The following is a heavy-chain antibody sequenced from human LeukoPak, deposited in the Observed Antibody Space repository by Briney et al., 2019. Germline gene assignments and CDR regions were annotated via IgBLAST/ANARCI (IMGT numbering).Heavy chain of an antibody. CDR3: ARDRGTRLVSYYYGMDV. J-gene: IGHJ6*02. Sequence: PGGSLRLSCAASGFTFSSYGMHWVRQAPGKGLEWVAVIWYDGSNKYYADSVKGRFTISRDNSKNTLYLQMNSLRAEDTAVYYCARDRGTRLVSYYYGMDVWGQGTTVTVSS. CDR2: IWYDGSNK. D-gene: IGHD6-19*01. CDR1: GFTFSSYG. V-gene: IGHV3-33*01.